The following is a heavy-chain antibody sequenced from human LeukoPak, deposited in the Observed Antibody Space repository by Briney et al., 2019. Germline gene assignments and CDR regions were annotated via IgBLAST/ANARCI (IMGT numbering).Heavy chain of an antibody. V-gene: IGHV1-69*04. CDR1: GGTFSSSA. J-gene: IGHJ6*02. CDR2: IIPVLNIT. CDR3: ARDQGLTAPPPYGLDV. Sequence: SVKVSCKTSGGTFSSSAITWVRQAPGQGLEWMGRIIPVLNITTYAQKFRGRVTITADTSTSTVYMELSSLRSEETAVYYCARDQGLTAPPPYGLDVWGQGTTVIVSS. D-gene: IGHD5-18*01.